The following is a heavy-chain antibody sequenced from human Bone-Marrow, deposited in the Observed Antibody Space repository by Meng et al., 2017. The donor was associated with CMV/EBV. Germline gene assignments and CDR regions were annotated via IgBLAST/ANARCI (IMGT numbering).Heavy chain of an antibody. J-gene: IGHJ4*02. CDR3: ARDDSGSYYGTFDH. CDR2: INPESGET. D-gene: IGHD1-26*01. CDR1: GYTFTGYY. V-gene: IGHV1-2*02. Sequence: ASVKVSCKASGYTFTGYYIHWVRQAPGQGLEWVGWINPESGETNYARQFQGRVTMTRDTSISTVFMELRRVRLDDTAVFYCARDDSGSYYGTFDHWGQGSLVTFSS.